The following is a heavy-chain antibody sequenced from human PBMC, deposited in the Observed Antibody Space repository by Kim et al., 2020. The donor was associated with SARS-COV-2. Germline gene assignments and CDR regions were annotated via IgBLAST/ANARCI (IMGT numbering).Heavy chain of an antibody. Sequence: ASVKVSCKVSGYTLTELSMHWVRQAPGKGLEWMGGFDPEDGETIYAQKFQGRVTMTEDTSTDTAYMELSRLRSEDTAVYYCATSYPGVIITLGYYYYCMDVWGRGTTVTVST. CDR1: GYTLTELS. D-gene: IGHD3-10*01. V-gene: IGHV1-24*01. J-gene: IGHJ6*01. CDR2: FDPEDGET. CDR3: ATSYPGVIITLGYYYYCMDV.